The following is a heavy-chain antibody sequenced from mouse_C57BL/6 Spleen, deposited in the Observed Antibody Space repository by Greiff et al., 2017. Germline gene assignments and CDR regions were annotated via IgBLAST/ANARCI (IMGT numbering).Heavy chain of an antibody. CDR3: TRERDYYSNNY. CDR1: GYTFTDYE. CDR2: IDPETGGT. V-gene: IGHV1-15*01. D-gene: IGHD2-5*01. Sequence: VQGVESGAELVWPGASVTLSCKASGYTFTDYEMHWVKQTPVHGLEWIGAIDPETGGTAYTQKFKGKAILTADKSSSTAYMELCSLTSEDSAVYYCTRERDYYSNNYWGQGTNLTVSS. J-gene: IGHJ2*01.